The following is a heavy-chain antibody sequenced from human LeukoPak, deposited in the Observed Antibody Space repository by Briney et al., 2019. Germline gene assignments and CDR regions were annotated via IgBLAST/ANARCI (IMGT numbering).Heavy chain of an antibody. J-gene: IGHJ4*02. D-gene: IGHD1-26*01. CDR3: AKDVGKWESLHFFDY. CDR1: GFTLSTNA. Sequence: RGSLRLSCLTSGFTLSTNAMSWVRQAPGKGLEWISGISGSGASTYYADSVKGRFTISRDDSRNTLYLQMNSLRGDDTAVYYCAKDVGKWESLHFFDYWGQGTLVTVSS. V-gene: IGHV3-23*01. CDR2: ISGSGAST.